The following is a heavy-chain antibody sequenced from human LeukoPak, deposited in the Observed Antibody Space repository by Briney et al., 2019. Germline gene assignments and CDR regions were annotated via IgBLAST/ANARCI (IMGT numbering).Heavy chain of an antibody. V-gene: IGHV3-21*04. CDR2: ISSSSTYI. Sequence: PGGSLRLSCAASGFTFSSYNMNWVRQAPGKGLEWVSSISSSSTYIYYADSVKGRFTISRDNAKNSLYLQMNSLRAEDTALYYCARAGNPNYCYYYMDVWGKGTTVTVSS. CDR3: ARAGNPNYCYYYMDV. J-gene: IGHJ6*03. CDR1: GFTFSSYN.